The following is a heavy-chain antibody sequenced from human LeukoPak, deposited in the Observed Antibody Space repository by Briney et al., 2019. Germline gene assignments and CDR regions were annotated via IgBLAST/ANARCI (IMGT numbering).Heavy chain of an antibody. D-gene: IGHD5-12*01. V-gene: IGHV4-4*02. CDR1: GGSISGTKW. J-gene: IGHJ5*02. Sequence: SETLSLTCVVSGGSISGTKWWTWVRQSPQTGLEWIGEVFHSGATNHNPSLKSRLTISVDKSKNQFSLQLTSATAADTAVYYCARVEDSGYDYRGRFDPWGQGTLVTVSS. CDR2: VFHSGAT. CDR3: ARVEDSGYDYRGRFDP.